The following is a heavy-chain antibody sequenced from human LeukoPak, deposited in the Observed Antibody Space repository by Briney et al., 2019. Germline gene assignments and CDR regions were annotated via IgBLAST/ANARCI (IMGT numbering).Heavy chain of an antibody. D-gene: IGHD6-13*01. Sequence: SETLSLTCAVYGGXFSGYYWSWIRQPPGKGLEWIGEINHSGSTNYNPSLKSRVTISVDTSKNQFSLKLSSVTAADTAVYYCARVGVFGSSSPFDYWGQGTLVTVSS. J-gene: IGHJ4*02. CDR1: GGXFSGYY. V-gene: IGHV4-34*01. CDR3: ARVGVFGSSSPFDY. CDR2: INHSGST.